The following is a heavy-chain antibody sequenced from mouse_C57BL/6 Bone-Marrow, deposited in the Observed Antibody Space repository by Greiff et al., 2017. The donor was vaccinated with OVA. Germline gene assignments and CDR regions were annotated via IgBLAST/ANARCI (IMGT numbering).Heavy chain of an antibody. J-gene: IGHJ3*01. V-gene: IGHV1-64*01. Sequence: VQLQQPGAELVKPGASVKLSCKASGYTFTSYWMHWVKQRPGQGLEWIGMIHSNSGSTNYNEKLKSKATLTVDKSSSTAYMQLSSLTSEDSAVYYCALFFAYWGQGTLVTVSA. CDR1: GYTFTSYW. CDR2: IHSNSGST. CDR3: ALFFAY.